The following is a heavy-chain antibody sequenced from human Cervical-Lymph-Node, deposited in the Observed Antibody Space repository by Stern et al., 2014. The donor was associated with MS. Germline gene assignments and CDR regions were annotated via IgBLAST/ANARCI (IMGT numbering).Heavy chain of an antibody. D-gene: IGHD6-6*01. Sequence: MQLVESGGGVVQPGRSLRLSCAASGFTFSSYGMHWVRQTPGKGLEWVAVIWYDGSNKYYADSVKGRFTISRDNSENTLYLQMNSLRAEDTAVYYCARGDSSSPLEYWGQGTLVTVSS. V-gene: IGHV3-33*01. CDR3: ARGDSSSPLEY. CDR2: IWYDGSNK. CDR1: GFTFSSYG. J-gene: IGHJ4*02.